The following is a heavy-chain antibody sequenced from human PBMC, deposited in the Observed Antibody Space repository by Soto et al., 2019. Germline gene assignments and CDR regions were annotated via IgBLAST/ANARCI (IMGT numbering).Heavy chain of an antibody. CDR2: IPNNGSP. V-gene: IGHV4-61*01. CDR1: GGSVRTGSYH. D-gene: IGHD7-27*01. CDR3: ARIGWGGDS. J-gene: IGHJ4*02. Sequence: SETLSLTCSVSGGSVRTGSYHWSWIRQPPGKGLEWIGFIPNNGSPDYNPSLKSRVVVSIGRSKNQFSLKVNSVTAADTAVYFCARIGWGGDSWGQGTLVTVSS.